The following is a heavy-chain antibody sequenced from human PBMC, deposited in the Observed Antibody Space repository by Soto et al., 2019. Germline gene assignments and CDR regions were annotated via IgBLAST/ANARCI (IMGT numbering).Heavy chain of an antibody. J-gene: IGHJ4*02. CDR3: VQDRGPFGDGRGRGDY. D-gene: IGHD3-16*01. V-gene: IGHV3-30*18. Sequence: QVQLVESGGGVVQPGRSLRLSCAASGFIFSRCGMHWVRQAPGKGLEWVAVISYDGINKYYEDSVKGRFAISRDNSKNTLYLQMDSLSADDTAVYYCVQDRGPFGDGRGRGDYWGQGTLVAVSS. CDR1: GFIFSRCG. CDR2: ISYDGINK.